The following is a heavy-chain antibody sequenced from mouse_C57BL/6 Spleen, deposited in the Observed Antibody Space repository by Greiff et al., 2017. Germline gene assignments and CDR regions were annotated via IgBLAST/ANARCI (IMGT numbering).Heavy chain of an antibody. CDR3: ASYYYGSSYDFDY. J-gene: IGHJ2*01. D-gene: IGHD1-1*01. CDR2: LDPEDGES. V-gene: IGHV14-2*01. Sequence: FQLQQSGAELVKPGASVKLSCTASGFNITDYYMHWVKQRTEQGLEWLGSLDPEDGESTYAPKFQGKATITADTSSNTAYLQLSSLTSEDTAVYYCASYYYGSSYDFDYRGQCTTLTVSS. CDR1: GFNITDYY.